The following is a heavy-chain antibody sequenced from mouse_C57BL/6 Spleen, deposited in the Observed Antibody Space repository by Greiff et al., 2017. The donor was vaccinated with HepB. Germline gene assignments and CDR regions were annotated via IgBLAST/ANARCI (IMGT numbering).Heavy chain of an antibody. CDR2: ISSGSSTI. J-gene: IGHJ2*01. CDR1: GFTFSDYG. V-gene: IGHV5-17*01. CDR3: ASSPFYYFDY. Sequence: EVKVVESGGGLVKPGGSLKLSCAASGFTFSDYGMHWVRQAPEKGLEWVAYISSGSSTIYYADTVKGRFTISRDNAKNTLFLHMTSLRSEDTAMYYCASSPFYYFDYWGQGTTLTVSS.